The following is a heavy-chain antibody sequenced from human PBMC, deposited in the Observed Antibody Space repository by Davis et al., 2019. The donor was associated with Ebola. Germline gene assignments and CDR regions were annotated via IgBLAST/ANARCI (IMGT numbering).Heavy chain of an antibody. CDR2: TSYKSKWYN. D-gene: IGHD6-19*01. Sequence: HSQTLSLTCALSVDSLSSGGSNCIRHSPSRGLEWLGRTSYKSKWYNAYEASVKGRIIINPDTSKNQLSLQLNSVTPEDTAVYYCVKGWLRTGMDVWGEGTTVTVSS. CDR3: VKGWLRTGMDV. J-gene: IGHJ6*04. V-gene: IGHV6-1*01. CDR1: VDSLSSGG.